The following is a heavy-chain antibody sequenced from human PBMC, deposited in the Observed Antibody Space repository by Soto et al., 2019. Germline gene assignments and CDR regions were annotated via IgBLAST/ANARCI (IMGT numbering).Heavy chain of an antibody. D-gene: IGHD2-15*01. Sequence: GGSLRLSCAASGFTFSNYAMSWVRQAPGKGLAWVSTIDNGGGTYYADSVKGRFTISRDNSKNTVYLQMNSPRADDSAVYYCAKDIWGGCYSCGLDSWGQGTMVPVAS. CDR1: GFTFSNYA. CDR2: IDNGGGT. CDR3: AKDIWGGCYSCGLDS. J-gene: IGHJ3*02. V-gene: IGHV3-23*01.